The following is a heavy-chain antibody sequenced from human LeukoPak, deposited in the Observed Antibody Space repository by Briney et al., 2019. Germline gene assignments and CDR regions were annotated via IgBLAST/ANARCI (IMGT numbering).Heavy chain of an antibody. Sequence: PGGSLRLSCAASGFTFSDYYMSWMRQAPGKGLEWVSYISSSSSYTDYADSVKGRFTISRDNAKNSLNLQMNSQRAEDTAVYYCARDSGYSGYSDYWGQGTLVTVSS. CDR2: ISSSSSYT. CDR1: GFTFSDYY. D-gene: IGHD5-12*01. V-gene: IGHV3-11*05. CDR3: ARDSGYSGYSDY. J-gene: IGHJ4*02.